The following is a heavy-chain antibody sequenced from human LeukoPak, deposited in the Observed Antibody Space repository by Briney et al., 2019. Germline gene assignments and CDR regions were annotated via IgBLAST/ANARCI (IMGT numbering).Heavy chain of an antibody. Sequence: GASVKVSCKASGYTFTSYDINWVRQATGQGLEWMGWMNPNSGNTGYAQKFQGRVTMTRNTSITTAYMELSSLRSEDTAVYYCARDRGVLLWFRESPRIPGYWGQGTLVTVSS. CDR1: GYTFTSYD. V-gene: IGHV1-8*01. J-gene: IGHJ4*02. D-gene: IGHD3-10*01. CDR3: ARDRGVLLWFRESPRIPGY. CDR2: MNPNSGNT.